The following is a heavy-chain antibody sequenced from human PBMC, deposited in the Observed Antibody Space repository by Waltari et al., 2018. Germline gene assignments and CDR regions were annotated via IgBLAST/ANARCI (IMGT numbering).Heavy chain of an antibody. CDR2: IYYSGST. Sequence: QVQLQESGPGLVKPSETLSLTCTVSGGSISSHYWSWIRQPPGKGLEWIGYIYYSGSTNYNPALKSRVTISVDTSKNQFSLKLSSVTAADTAVYYCARDMGSYGDYTRGWFDPWGQGTLVTVSS. D-gene: IGHD4-17*01. CDR1: GGSISSHY. CDR3: ARDMGSYGDYTRGWFDP. V-gene: IGHV4-59*11. J-gene: IGHJ5*02.